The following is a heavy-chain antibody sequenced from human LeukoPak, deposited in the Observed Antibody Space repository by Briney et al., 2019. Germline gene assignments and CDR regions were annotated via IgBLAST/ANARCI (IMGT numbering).Heavy chain of an antibody. CDR3: ARDARQERGNYNYYYMDV. J-gene: IGHJ6*03. D-gene: IGHD3-16*01. CDR1: GFLFSSSA. Sequence: PGGSLRFSCTASGFLFSSSAIHWVRQAPGKGLEWVAVISRDGGNKEYAESVKGRFTLSRDNSQNTLYLQMNSLRTEDTALYYCARDARQERGNYNYYYMDVWGNGTTVTVSS. CDR2: ISRDGGNK. V-gene: IGHV3-30*04.